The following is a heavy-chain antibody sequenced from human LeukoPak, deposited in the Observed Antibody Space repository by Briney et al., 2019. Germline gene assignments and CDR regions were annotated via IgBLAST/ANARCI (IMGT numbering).Heavy chain of an antibody. CDR2: IYYSGST. CDR1: GGSISSYC. Sequence: SETLSLTCTVSGGSISSYCWSWIRQPPGKGLEWIGYIYYSGSTNYNPSLKSRVTISVDTSKNQFSLKLSSVTAADTAVYYCARGGGNSQWLANLDYWGQGTLVTVSS. V-gene: IGHV4-59*01. J-gene: IGHJ4*02. CDR3: ARGGGNSQWLANLDY. D-gene: IGHD6-19*01.